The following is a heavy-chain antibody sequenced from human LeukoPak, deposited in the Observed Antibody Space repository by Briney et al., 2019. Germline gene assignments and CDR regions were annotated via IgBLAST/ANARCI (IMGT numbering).Heavy chain of an antibody. V-gene: IGHV1-2*02. Sequence: RASVKLSCKASGYTFTGYYMHWVRQAPGQGLEWMGWINPNSGGTNYAQKFQGRVTTTRDTSISTAYMELSRLTSDDTAVFYCARGRLGSGSQYDAFDIWGQGTMVTVSS. CDR3: ARGRLGSGSQYDAFDI. CDR1: GYTFTGYY. CDR2: INPNSGGT. D-gene: IGHD3-10*01. J-gene: IGHJ3*02.